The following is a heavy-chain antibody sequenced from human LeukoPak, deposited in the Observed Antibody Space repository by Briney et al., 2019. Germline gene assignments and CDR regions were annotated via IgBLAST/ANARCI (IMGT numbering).Heavy chain of an antibody. CDR1: GGSISSSSYS. CDR3: ARTISVLRYFDWFYYFDY. V-gene: IGHV4-39*07. J-gene: IGHJ4*02. Sequence: PSETLSLTCTVSGGSISSSSYSWGWIRQPPGKGLEWIGSIYYSGTTYYNPSLKSRITISVDTSKIQFSLKLSSVTAADTAVYYCARTISVLRYFDWFYYFDYWGQGTLVTVSS. CDR2: IYYSGTT. D-gene: IGHD3-9*01.